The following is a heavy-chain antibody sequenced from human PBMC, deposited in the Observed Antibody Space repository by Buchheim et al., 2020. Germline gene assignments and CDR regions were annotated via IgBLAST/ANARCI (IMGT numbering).Heavy chain of an antibody. CDR3: ARASWDVDY. D-gene: IGHD1-26*01. V-gene: IGHV4-30-4*07. CDR1: GGSISSGGYS. CDR2: IYYSGST. Sequence: QVQLQESGPGLVKPSQTLSLTCAVSGGSISSGGYSWTWIRQPPGKGLEWIGYIYYSGSTYYNLSLKSRVTISVYTSKNQFPLKLSSVTAADTAVYYCARASWDVDYWGQGTL. J-gene: IGHJ4*02.